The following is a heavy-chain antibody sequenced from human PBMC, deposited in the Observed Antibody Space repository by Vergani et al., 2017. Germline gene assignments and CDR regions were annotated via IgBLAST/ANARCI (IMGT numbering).Heavy chain of an antibody. Sequence: QVQLVQSGAEVKKPGASVKVSCKASGYTFTSYGISWVRQAPGQGREWMGWISAYNGNTNYAQKLQGRVTMTTDTSTSTAYMELRSLRSDDTAVYYCARVAYNWNDVGWFDPWGQGTLVTVSS. CDR2: ISAYNGNT. J-gene: IGHJ5*02. D-gene: IGHD1-20*01. V-gene: IGHV1-18*01. CDR1: GYTFTSYG. CDR3: ARVAYNWNDVGWFDP.